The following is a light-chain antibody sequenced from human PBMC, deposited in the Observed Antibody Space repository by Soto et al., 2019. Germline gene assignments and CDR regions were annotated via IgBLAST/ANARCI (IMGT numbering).Light chain of an antibody. CDR1: QGISSY. V-gene: IGKV1-9*01. CDR3: QQLNSYPLT. Sequence: IQLTQSPSSLSASVGDRVTITCRASQGISSYLAWYHQKPGKAPKLLIYAASTLQSGVPSRFSGSGSVTDFILTISSLQPEDFATYYCQQLNSYPLTFGGGTKVEIK. CDR2: AAS. J-gene: IGKJ4*01.